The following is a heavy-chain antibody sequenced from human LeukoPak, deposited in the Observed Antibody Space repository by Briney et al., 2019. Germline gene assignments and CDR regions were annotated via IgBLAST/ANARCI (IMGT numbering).Heavy chain of an antibody. V-gene: IGHV1-8*02. J-gene: IGHJ4*02. CDR2: MNPNSGNT. CDR1: GYTFTSYG. Sequence: ASVKVSCKASGYTFTSYGISWVRQATGQGLEWMGWMNPNSGNTGYAQKFQGRVTMTMDPSISTAYMELSSLRSEDTAVYYCARVNGAVDYWGQGTLVTVSS. CDR3: ARVNGAVDY. D-gene: IGHD1-26*01.